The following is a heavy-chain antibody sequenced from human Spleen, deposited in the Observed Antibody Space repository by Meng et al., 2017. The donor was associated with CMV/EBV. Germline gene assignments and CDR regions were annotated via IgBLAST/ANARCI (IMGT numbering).Heavy chain of an antibody. J-gene: IGHJ4*02. Sequence: GESLKISCAASGFTFSNYAMDWVRQAPGKGLEWLAYIAFSGAPIYYADSVKGRFTISRDNAKNSLYLQMNSLRAEDTALYHCARDSSNYVPGDYWGQGTLVTVSS. CDR3: ARDSSNYVPGDY. V-gene: IGHV3-48*03. CDR2: IAFSGAPI. D-gene: IGHD4-11*01. CDR1: GFTFSNYA.